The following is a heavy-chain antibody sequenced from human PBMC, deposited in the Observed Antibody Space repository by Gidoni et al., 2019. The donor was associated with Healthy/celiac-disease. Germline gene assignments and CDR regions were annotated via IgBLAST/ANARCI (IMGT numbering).Heavy chain of an antibody. CDR1: GGSISSYY. V-gene: IGHV4-59*01. Sequence: QVQLQESGPGLVKPSETLSLTCTVSGGSISSYYWSWIRQPPGKGLEWIGYIYYSGSTNYNPSLKSRVTISVDTSKNQFSLKLSSVTAADTAVYYCAREAVGATWCDPWGQGTLVTVSS. D-gene: IGHD1-26*01. CDR3: AREAVGATWCDP. J-gene: IGHJ5*02. CDR2: IYYSGST.